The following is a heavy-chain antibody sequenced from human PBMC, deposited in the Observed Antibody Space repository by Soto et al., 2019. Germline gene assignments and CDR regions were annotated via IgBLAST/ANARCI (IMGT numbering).Heavy chain of an antibody. CDR3: ARDRGIAAASLDY. CDR2: IKQDGSEK. D-gene: IGHD6-13*01. J-gene: IGHJ4*02. V-gene: IGHV3-7*03. Sequence: EVQVVESGGGLVQPGGSLRLSCAASGFSFSNYWMTWVRQAPGKGLEWVANIKQDGSEKYYVDSVKGRFSISRDNAKNSLYLQMNSLRAEDTAVYYCARDRGIAAASLDYWGQGTLVTVSS. CDR1: GFSFSNYW.